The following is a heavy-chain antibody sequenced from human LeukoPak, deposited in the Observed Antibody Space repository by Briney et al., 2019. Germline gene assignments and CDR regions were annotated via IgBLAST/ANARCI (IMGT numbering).Heavy chain of an antibody. J-gene: IGHJ4*02. Sequence: ASVKVSCMASGYTFTSYYMHWVRQAPGQGLESMGIINPSAGGTTYAQKFQGRVTMTRDTSTSTVYMELSSLRSEDTAVYYCARETNDWNFDYWGQGTLVTVSS. CDR1: GYTFTSYY. CDR2: INPSAGGT. V-gene: IGHV1-46*01. CDR3: ARETNDWNFDY. D-gene: IGHD1-1*01.